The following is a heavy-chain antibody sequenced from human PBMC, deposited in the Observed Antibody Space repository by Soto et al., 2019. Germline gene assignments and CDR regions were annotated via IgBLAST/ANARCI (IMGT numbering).Heavy chain of an antibody. D-gene: IGHD1-26*01. Sequence: EVQLVESGGGLVQPGGSLRLSCAASGFTVSSNYMSWVRQAPEKGLEWVSVIYSGGSTYYADSVKGRFTISRDNSKNTLYLPMNSLRAEDTAVYYCGRVGWGAAPGPGYWGQGSLVTVSS. CDR2: IYSGGST. J-gene: IGHJ4*02. V-gene: IGHV3-66*01. CDR1: GFTVSSNY. CDR3: GRVGWGAAPGPGY.